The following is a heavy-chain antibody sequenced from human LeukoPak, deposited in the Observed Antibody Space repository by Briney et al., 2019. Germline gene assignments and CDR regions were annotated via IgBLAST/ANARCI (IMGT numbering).Heavy chain of an antibody. V-gene: IGHV1-69*13. CDR2: IIPIFGTA. J-gene: IGHJ4*02. CDR1: GGTFSSYA. CDR3: ARESVSEYSSSGFDY. D-gene: IGHD6-6*01. Sequence: EASVKVSCKASGGTFSSYAISWVRQAPGQGLEWMGGIIPIFGTANYAQKFQGRVTITADESTSTAYMELSSLRSEDTAVYYCARESVSEYSSSGFDYWGQGTLVTVSS.